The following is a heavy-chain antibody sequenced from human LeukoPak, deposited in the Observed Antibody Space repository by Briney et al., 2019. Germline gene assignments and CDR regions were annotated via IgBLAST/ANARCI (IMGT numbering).Heavy chain of an antibody. D-gene: IGHD3-3*01. CDR1: GFTFSSYS. J-gene: IGHJ3*02. CDR3: ARDSPYYDFWSGRADPDAFDI. Sequence: GGSLRLSCAASGFTFSSYSMNWVRQAPGKGLEWVSSISSSSSYIYYADSVKGRFTISRDNAKNSLYLQMNSLRAGDTAVYYCARDSPYYDFWSGRADPDAFDIWGQGTMVTVSS. CDR2: ISSSSSYI. V-gene: IGHV3-21*01.